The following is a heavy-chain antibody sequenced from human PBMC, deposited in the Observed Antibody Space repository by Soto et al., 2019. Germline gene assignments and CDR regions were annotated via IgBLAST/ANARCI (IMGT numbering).Heavy chain of an antibody. CDR3: ARDKSYDFWSGYVGFDP. D-gene: IGHD3-3*01. V-gene: IGHV4-4*07. CDR1: GGSISSYR. Sequence: SETLSLTCTVSGGSISSYRWSWIRQPAGKGLEWIGRLNNYGNTHYNPSLKSRVTISVDRSRNHFSLNLRSVTTADTALYYCARDKSYDFWSGYVGFDPWGQGTLLTVSS. J-gene: IGHJ5*02. CDR2: LNNYGNT.